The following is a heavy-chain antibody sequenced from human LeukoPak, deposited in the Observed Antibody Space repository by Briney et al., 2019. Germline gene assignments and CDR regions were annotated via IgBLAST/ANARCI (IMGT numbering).Heavy chain of an antibody. Sequence: PGGSLRLSCAASGFTFSSYWMSWVRQAPGKGLQWVANIKQDGSEKFYVDSVKGRFTISRDNAKNSLYLQMNSLRAEDTAVYYCAEGVGSAIDYWGQGTLVTVSS. CDR1: GFTFSSYW. CDR3: AEGVGSAIDY. V-gene: IGHV3-7*01. D-gene: IGHD2-21*02. J-gene: IGHJ4*02. CDR2: IKQDGSEK.